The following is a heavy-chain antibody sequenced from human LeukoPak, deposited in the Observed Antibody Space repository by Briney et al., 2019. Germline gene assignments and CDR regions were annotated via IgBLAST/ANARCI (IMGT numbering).Heavy chain of an antibody. CDR2: ISGSGGST. Sequence: SGGSLRLSCAASGFTFSTYAMSWVRQTPEKGLEWVSAISGSGGSTYYADSVKGRFTISRDNSKNTLYLQMNSLRAADTAVYYCAKDRGFGEYFPFFYWGQGPLVTVSS. J-gene: IGHJ4*02. CDR1: GFTFSTYA. D-gene: IGHD3-10*01. V-gene: IGHV3-23*01. CDR3: AKDRGFGEYFPFFY.